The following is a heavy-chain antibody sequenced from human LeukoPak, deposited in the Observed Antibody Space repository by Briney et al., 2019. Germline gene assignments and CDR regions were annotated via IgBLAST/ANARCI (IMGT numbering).Heavy chain of an antibody. J-gene: IGHJ4*02. CDR1: GFTFSSYT. D-gene: IGHD3-10*01. Sequence: GGSLRLSCAASGFTFSSYTLSWVRQTPGKGLEWVSAISGSGDSTYYGDSLKGRFTISRDSSKNTLYLQMNSLRAEDAAVYYCARMLRGVSAAFDNWGQGTLVTVSS. CDR3: ARMLRGVSAAFDN. CDR2: ISGSGDST. V-gene: IGHV3-23*01.